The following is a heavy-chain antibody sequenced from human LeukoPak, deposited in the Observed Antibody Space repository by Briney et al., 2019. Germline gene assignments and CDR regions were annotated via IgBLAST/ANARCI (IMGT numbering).Heavy chain of an antibody. J-gene: IGHJ4*02. CDR3: AKDPGRYYYDSSGYYA. CDR1: GFTFSSYA. CDR2: ISGSGGST. Sequence: GGSLRLSCAASGFTFSSYAMSWVRQAPGKGLERVSAISGSGGSTYYADSVKGRFTISRDNSKNTLYLQMNSLRAEDTAVYYCAKDPGRYYYDSSGYYAWGQGTQVTVSS. V-gene: IGHV3-23*01. D-gene: IGHD3-22*01.